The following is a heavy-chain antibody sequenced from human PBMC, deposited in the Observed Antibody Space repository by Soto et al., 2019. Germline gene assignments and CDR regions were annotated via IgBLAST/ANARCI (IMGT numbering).Heavy chain of an antibody. CDR1: GGSISSSNW. D-gene: IGHD3-10*01. V-gene: IGHV4-4*02. Sequence: QVQLQESGPGLVKPSGTLSLTCAVSGGSISSSNWWSWVRQPPGKGRGGIGEIYHSGSTNYNPSLKSRVTISVDKSKNQFSLKLSSVTAADTAVYYCARDSMWGTMGHNGMDVWGQGTTVTVSS. CDR3: ARDSMWGTMGHNGMDV. CDR2: IYHSGST. J-gene: IGHJ6*02.